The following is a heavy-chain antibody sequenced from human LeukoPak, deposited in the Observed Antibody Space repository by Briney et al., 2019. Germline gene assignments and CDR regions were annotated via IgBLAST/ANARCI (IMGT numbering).Heavy chain of an antibody. CDR2: ISYDGSNK. V-gene: IGHV3-30*12. CDR3: ARGGWFIVDY. J-gene: IGHJ4*02. D-gene: IGHD3-10*01. Sequence: GTSLRLSCAASGFTFSSYGMHWVRQAPGKGLEWVAVISYDGSNKYYADSVKGRFTISRDNSKNTLYLQMNSLRAEDTAVYYCARGGWFIVDYWGQGTLVTVSS. CDR1: GFTFSSYG.